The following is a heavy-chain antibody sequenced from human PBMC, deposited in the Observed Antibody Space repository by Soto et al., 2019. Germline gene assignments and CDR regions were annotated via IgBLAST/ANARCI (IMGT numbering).Heavy chain of an antibody. CDR2: INSNNGHT. CDR1: GYTFTRYV. D-gene: IGHD4-4*01. J-gene: IGHJ5*02. Sequence: ASVKVSCKTSGYTFTRYVMHWVRQAPGQGLEWMGWINSNNGHTKYSQNFQGRVTITRDTSASTVYMSLTSLRSEDTAVHYCARGSSHYQVVFGWFDPWGQGTEVTVSS. CDR3: ARGSSHYQVVFGWFDP. V-gene: IGHV1-3*01.